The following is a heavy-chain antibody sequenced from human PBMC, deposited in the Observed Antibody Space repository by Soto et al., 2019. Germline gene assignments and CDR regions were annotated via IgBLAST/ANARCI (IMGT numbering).Heavy chain of an antibody. Sequence: DVQLVESGGGLVQPGRSLRLSCAASGFTFDDYAMHWVRQAPGKGLEWVSGISWNSGSIGYADSVKGRFTISRDNAKNSLYLQMNSLRAEDTALYYCAKDMYGDYAAGGAFDIWGQGAMVTVSS. CDR2: ISWNSGSI. V-gene: IGHV3-9*01. D-gene: IGHD4-17*01. CDR1: GFTFDDYA. J-gene: IGHJ3*02. CDR3: AKDMYGDYAAGGAFDI.